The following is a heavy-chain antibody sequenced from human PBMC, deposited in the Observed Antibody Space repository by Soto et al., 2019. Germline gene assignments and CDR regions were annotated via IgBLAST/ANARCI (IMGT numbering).Heavy chain of an antibody. CDR2: IKQDGSEK. CDR1: GFTFSSYW. CDR3: ARDLSLPVDIVVVPAGY. Sequence: GGSLRLSCAASGFTFSSYWMSWVRQAPGKGLEWVANIKQDGSEKYYVDSVKGRFTISRDNAKNSLYLQMNSLRAEDTAVYYCARDLSLPVDIVVVPAGYWGQGTLVTVSS. D-gene: IGHD2-2*01. V-gene: IGHV3-7*01. J-gene: IGHJ4*02.